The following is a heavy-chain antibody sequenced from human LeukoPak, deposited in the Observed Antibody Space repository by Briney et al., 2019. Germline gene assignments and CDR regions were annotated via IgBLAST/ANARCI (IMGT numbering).Heavy chain of an antibody. CDR3: ARHSSSSSCGFDY. D-gene: IGHD2-2*01. CDR1: GGSISSYY. CDR2: MYYSGST. J-gene: IGHJ4*02. Sequence: SETLSLTCTVSGGSISSYYWSWIRQPPGKGLEWIGYMYYSGSTSYNPSLKSRVTISVDTSKNQFSLNLSSVTAADTAIYYCARHSSSSSCGFDYWGQGTLVTVSS. V-gene: IGHV4-59*01.